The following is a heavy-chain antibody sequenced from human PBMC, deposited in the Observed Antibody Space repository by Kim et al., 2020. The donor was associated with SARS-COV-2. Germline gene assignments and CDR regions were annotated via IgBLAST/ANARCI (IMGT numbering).Heavy chain of an antibody. CDR3: ARVRGLAAAGTYYGMDV. J-gene: IGHJ6*02. Sequence: SVKVSCKASGGTFSSYAISWVRQAPGQGLEWMGGIIPIFGTANYAQKFQGRVTITADESTSTAYMELSSLRSEDTAVYYCARVRGLAAAGTYYGMDVWGQGTTVTVSS. V-gene: IGHV1-69*13. D-gene: IGHD6-13*01. CDR2: IIPIFGTA. CDR1: GGTFSSYA.